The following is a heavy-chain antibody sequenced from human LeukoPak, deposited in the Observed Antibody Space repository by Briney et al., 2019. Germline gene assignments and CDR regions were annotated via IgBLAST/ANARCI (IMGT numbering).Heavy chain of an antibody. CDR1: GGSISSGGYS. CDR2: IYHSGST. CDR3: ARGRGKYYGSGSYYQGWFDP. D-gene: IGHD3-10*01. J-gene: IGHJ5*02. Sequence: SQTLSLTCAVSGGSISSGGYSWSWIRQPPGKGLEWIGYIYHSGSTYYNPSLKSRVTISVDRSKNQFSLELSSVTAADTAVYYCARGRGKYYGSGSYYQGWFDPWGQGTLVTVSS. V-gene: IGHV4-30-2*01.